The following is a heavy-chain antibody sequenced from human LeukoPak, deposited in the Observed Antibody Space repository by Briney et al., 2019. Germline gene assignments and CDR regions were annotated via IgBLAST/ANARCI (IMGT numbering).Heavy chain of an antibody. Sequence: GGSLRLSCAASGFTFSSYSMNWVRQAPGKGLEWVSSISSSSSYIYYADSVKGRFTISRDNSKNTLYLQMNSLRAEDTAVYYCATSPLGYCSSTSCYGWGQGTLVTVSS. J-gene: IGHJ4*02. V-gene: IGHV3-21*04. CDR3: ATSPLGYCSSTSCYG. CDR1: GFTFSSYS. CDR2: ISSSSSYI. D-gene: IGHD2-2*01.